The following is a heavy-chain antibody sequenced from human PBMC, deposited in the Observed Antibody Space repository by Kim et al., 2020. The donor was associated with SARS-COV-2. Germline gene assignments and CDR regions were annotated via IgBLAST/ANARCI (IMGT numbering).Heavy chain of an antibody. D-gene: IGHD2-15*01. CDR2: IYTSGST. V-gene: IGHV4-61*02. CDR3: ARARVVVAATEYNWFDP. Sequence: SETLSLTCTVSGGSISSGSYYWSWIRQPAGKGLEWIGRIYTSGSTNYNPSLKSRVTISVDTSKNQFSLKLSSVTAADTAVYYCARARVVVAATEYNWFDPWGQGTLVTVSS. CDR1: GGSISSGSYY. J-gene: IGHJ5*02.